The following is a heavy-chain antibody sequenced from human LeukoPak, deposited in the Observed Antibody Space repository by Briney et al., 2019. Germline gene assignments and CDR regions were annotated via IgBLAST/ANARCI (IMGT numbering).Heavy chain of an antibody. Sequence: SETLSLTCAVYGGSFSGYYWSWIRQPPGKGLEWIGEINHSGSTNYNPSLKSRVTISVDTSKNQFSLKLSSVTAADTAVYYCARINYDSSGSFDYWGQGALVTVSP. V-gene: IGHV4-34*01. D-gene: IGHD3-22*01. CDR3: ARINYDSSGSFDY. CDR2: INHSGST. CDR1: GGSFSGYY. J-gene: IGHJ4*02.